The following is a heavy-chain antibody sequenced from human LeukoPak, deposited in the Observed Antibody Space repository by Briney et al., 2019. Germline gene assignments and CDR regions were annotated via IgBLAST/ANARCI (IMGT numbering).Heavy chain of an antibody. CDR3: VRDFMYNTACTGC. J-gene: IGHJ4*02. D-gene: IGHD5-18*01. CDR2: ISYDGINK. Sequence: LSLTCTVSGGSISSSSYYWGWIRLPPGKGLEWVALISYDGINKYYADSVKGRFTISRDNAKNTLYLQMNSLRAEDTAVYYCVRDFMYNTACTGCWGQGTLVTVPS. V-gene: IGHV3-30*03. CDR1: GGSISSSS.